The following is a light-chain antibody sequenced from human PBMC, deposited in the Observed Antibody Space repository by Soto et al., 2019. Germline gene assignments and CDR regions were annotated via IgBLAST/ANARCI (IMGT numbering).Light chain of an antibody. V-gene: IGKV1-5*03. J-gene: IGKJ1*01. CDR2: KAS. CDR3: QPYNSYSWT. Sequence: DIQMTQSPSTLSASVGDRVTITCRASQSISSWLAWYQQKPGKASKLLIYKASSLESGVPSRFCGSRSGTDFTLTITSLQPDDFASYYCQPYNSYSWTFGQGTKVEIK. CDR1: QSISSW.